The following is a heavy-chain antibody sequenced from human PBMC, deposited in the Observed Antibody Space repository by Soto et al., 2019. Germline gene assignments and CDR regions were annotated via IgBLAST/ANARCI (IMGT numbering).Heavy chain of an antibody. CDR3: AKGPTFGGVIVNWFDP. Sequence: GGSLRLSCAASGFTFSSYAMGWVRQAPGKGLEWVSAISGSGGSTYYADSVKGRFTISRDNSKNTLYLQMNSLRAEDTAVYYCAKGPTFGGVIVNWFDPWGQGTLVTVSS. D-gene: IGHD3-16*02. J-gene: IGHJ5*02. CDR2: ISGSGGST. V-gene: IGHV3-23*01. CDR1: GFTFSSYA.